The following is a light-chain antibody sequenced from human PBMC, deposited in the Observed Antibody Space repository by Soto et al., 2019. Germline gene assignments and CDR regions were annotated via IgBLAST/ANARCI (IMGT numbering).Light chain of an antibody. J-gene: IGKJ1*01. CDR1: QSVSSN. CDR2: GAS. CDR3: QQYNTWPPET. Sequence: EIVMTQSPATLSVSPGERATLSCRASQSVSSNLAWYQQKPGQAPRLLIYGASTRATGIPARFSGSGSGTEFTLTISSLQSEDFAVYDCQQYNTWPPETFGQGTKVEIK. V-gene: IGKV3-15*01.